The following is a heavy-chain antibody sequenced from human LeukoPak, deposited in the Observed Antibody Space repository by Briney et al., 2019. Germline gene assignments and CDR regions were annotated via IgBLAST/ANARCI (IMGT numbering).Heavy chain of an antibody. CDR1: GFTFSSYG. CDR2: ISDIGGST. CDR3: AKVADFDWLVFDY. V-gene: IGHV3-23*01. D-gene: IGHD3-9*01. Sequence: PGGSLRLSCAASGFTFSSYGMSWVRQAPGKGLEWVSAISDIGGSTYYADSVKGRFTISRDNSKNTLYLQMNSLRAEDTAVYYCAKVADFDWLVFDYWGQGTLVTVSS. J-gene: IGHJ4*02.